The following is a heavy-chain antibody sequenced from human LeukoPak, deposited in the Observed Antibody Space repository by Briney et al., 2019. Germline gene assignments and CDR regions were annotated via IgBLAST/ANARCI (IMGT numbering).Heavy chain of an antibody. CDR2: LNTDGRDT. CDR1: GFTFSAYW. J-gene: IGHJ4*02. V-gene: IGHV3-74*01. Sequence: GGSLRLSCAASGFTFSAYWMHWVRQAPGKGLVWVSRLNTDGRDTRYADSVQGRFTISRDNAKNSLYLQMNSLRGEDTAVYYCASGSGRRSDYWGQGTLVAVSS. CDR3: ASGSGRRSDY. D-gene: IGHD6-25*01.